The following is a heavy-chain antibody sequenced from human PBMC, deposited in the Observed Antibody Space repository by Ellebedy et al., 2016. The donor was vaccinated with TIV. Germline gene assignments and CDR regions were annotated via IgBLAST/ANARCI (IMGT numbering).Heavy chain of an antibody. CDR3: ARDVDSSGYYTVLC. Sequence: GESLKISCADSGFIFSRYWMHWVRQVPGKGLVWVSRINNDGSSTGYADSVKGRFTISRDNAKNTLYLQMNSLRAEDTAVYYCARDVDSSGYYTVLCWGQGTLVTVSS. J-gene: IGHJ4*02. CDR1: GFIFSRYW. V-gene: IGHV3-74*01. CDR2: INNDGSST. D-gene: IGHD3-22*01.